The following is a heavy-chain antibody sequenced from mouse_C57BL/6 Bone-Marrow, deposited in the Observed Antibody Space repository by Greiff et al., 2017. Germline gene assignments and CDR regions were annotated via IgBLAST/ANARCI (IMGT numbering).Heavy chain of an antibody. CDR1: GFTFSDYY. Sequence: VQLKESEGGLVQPGSSMKLSCTASGFTFSDYYMAWVRQVPEKGLEWVANINYDGSSTYYLDSLKSRFIISRDNAKNILYLQMSSLKSEDTATYYCARDAPYYGYWYFDVWGTGTTVTVSS. J-gene: IGHJ1*03. V-gene: IGHV5-16*01. D-gene: IGHD1-1*01. CDR2: INYDGSST. CDR3: ARDAPYYGYWYFDV.